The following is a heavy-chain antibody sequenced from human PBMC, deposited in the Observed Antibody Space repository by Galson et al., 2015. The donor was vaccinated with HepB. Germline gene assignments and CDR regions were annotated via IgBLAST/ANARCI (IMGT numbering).Heavy chain of an antibody. Sequence: SVKVSCKASGGTFSSYAISWVRQAPGQGLEWMGGIIPIFGTANYAQKFQGRVTITADESTSTAYMELSSLRSEDTAVYYCARGRYCSSTSCYYFDYWGQGTLVTVSS. J-gene: IGHJ4*02. CDR2: IIPIFGTA. CDR3: ARGRYCSSTSCYYFDY. D-gene: IGHD2-2*01. V-gene: IGHV1-69*13. CDR1: GGTFSSYA.